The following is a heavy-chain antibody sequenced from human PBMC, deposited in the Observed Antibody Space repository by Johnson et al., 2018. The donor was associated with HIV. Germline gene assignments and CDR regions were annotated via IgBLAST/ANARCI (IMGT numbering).Heavy chain of an antibody. Sequence: QVQLVESGGGLVQPGGSLRLSCAASGFTVSSNYMSWVRQAPGKGLEWISYISSSGSPIYYADSLKGRFTISRDNAKNSLYLQMNSLRAEDTAVYYCAKVGATVITPRGEAFDIWGQGSMVTVSS. V-gene: IGHV3-11*04. D-gene: IGHD4-23*01. CDR2: ISSSGSPI. J-gene: IGHJ3*02. CDR3: AKVGATVITPRGEAFDI. CDR1: GFTVSSNY.